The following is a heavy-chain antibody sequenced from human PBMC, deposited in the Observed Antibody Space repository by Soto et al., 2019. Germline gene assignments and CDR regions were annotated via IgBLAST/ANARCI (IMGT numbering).Heavy chain of an antibody. J-gene: IGHJ4*02. CDR3: ASLGTVVSAFDY. D-gene: IGHD2-2*01. CDR1: GDSISSSNW. CDR2: IHHSGST. V-gene: IGHV4-4*02. Sequence: QVQLQESGPGLVKPSGTLCLTCAVSGDSISSSNWWSWVRQPPGKGLEWIGEIHHSGSTRYSPSLKSRVAISVDKSKNQFSLKLSSVSAADTAVYYCASLGTVVSAFDYWGQGTLVTVSS.